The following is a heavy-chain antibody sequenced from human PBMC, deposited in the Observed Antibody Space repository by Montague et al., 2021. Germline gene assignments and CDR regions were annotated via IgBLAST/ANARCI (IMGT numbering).Heavy chain of an antibody. D-gene: IGHD3-10*01. J-gene: IGHJ4*02. CDR3: ARAGPRTYGGDSLDY. Sequence: SETLSLACTVSGGSISSSPFDWGWIRQSPGKGLEWIGSNYYRGNTYYYPSLKSRVSLSIDTSKNQFSLKMNSVTAADTAVYYCARAGPRTYGGDSLDYWGQGALGTVSS. V-gene: IGHV4-39*01. CDR2: NYYRGNT. CDR1: GGSISSSPFD.